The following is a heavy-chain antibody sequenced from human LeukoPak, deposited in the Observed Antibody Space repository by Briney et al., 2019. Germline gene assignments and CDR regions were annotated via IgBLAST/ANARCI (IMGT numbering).Heavy chain of an antibody. V-gene: IGHV4-4*07. CDR3: ARGIPPYCGGDCSTPGYWYFDL. CDR2: IYTSGST. J-gene: IGHJ2*01. D-gene: IGHD2-21*02. Sequence: SETLSLTCTVSGGSISSYYWSWIRQPAGKGLEWIGRIYTSGSTNYNPSLKSRVTMSVDTSKNQFSLKLSSVTAADTAVYYCARGIPPYCGGDCSTPGYWYFDLWGRGTLVTVSS. CDR1: GGSISSYY.